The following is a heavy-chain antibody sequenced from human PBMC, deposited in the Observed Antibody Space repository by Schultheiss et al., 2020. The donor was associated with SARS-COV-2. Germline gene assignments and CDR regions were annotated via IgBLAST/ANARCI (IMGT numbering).Heavy chain of an antibody. D-gene: IGHD5-12*01. CDR2: INSDGSST. V-gene: IGHV3-74*01. Sequence: GGSLRLSCAASGFTFSSYWMHWVRQAPGKGLVWVSRINSDGSSTSYADSVKGRFTISRDNAKNSLYLQMNSLRAEDTAVYYCARGGWGGYDFIIDYWGQGTLVTVSS. CDR3: ARGGWGGYDFIIDY. CDR1: GFTFSSYW. J-gene: IGHJ4*02.